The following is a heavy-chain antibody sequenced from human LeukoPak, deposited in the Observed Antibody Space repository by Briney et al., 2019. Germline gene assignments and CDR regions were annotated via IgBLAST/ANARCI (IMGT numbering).Heavy chain of an antibody. J-gene: IGHJ4*02. CDR2: INPNTGST. CDR3: ARSTALRVGYAPGGY. V-gene: IGHV1-46*01. D-gene: IGHD5-24*01. CDR1: GYTFTSYY. Sequence: ASVKVSCKASGYTFTSYYMHWVRQAPGQGLEWMGIINPNTGSTTYAQNFQGRVAMTRDTSTSTVYMEVSSLRSEDTALYYCARSTALRVGYAPGGYWGQGTLVTASS.